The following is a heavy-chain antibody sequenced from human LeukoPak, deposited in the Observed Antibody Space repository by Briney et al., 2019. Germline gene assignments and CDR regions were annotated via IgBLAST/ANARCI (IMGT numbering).Heavy chain of an antibody. D-gene: IGHD3-22*01. CDR1: GFSVSTSGMC. V-gene: IGHV2-70*11. CDR3: ARMVKYYYDSSGYCPGAFDI. CDR2: IDWDDDK. J-gene: IGHJ3*02. Sequence: SGPALVKPTQTLTLTCTFSGFSVSTSGMCVSWIRQPPGKALEWLARIDWDDDKYYSTSLKTRLTISKDTSKNQVVLTMTNMDPLDTATYYCARMVKYYYDSSGYCPGAFDIWGQGTMVTVSS.